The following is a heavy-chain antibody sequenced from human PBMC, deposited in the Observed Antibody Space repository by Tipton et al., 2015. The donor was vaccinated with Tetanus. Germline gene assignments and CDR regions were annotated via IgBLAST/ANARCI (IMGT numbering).Heavy chain of an antibody. Sequence: TLSLTCAVSGGSIRSGDYYWSWIRQPPGKGLEWIGYVYYSGSTNYNPSLKSRVTISVDTSKNQFSLSLTSVTAADTAVYYCARGLPREPWYFDYWGQGMQVTVSS. D-gene: IGHD5-18*01. V-gene: IGHV4-61*08. CDR2: VYYSGST. CDR1: GGSIRSGDYY. CDR3: ARGLPREPWYFDY. J-gene: IGHJ4*02.